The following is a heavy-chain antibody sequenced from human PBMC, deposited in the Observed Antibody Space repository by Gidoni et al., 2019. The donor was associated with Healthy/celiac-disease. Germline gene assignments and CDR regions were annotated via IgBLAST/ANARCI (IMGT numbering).Heavy chain of an antibody. V-gene: IGHV3-48*01. CDR2: IISSSSTI. CDR1: GFTFSSYS. CDR3: ARGKYSSGWTRSYWYFDL. D-gene: IGHD6-19*01. J-gene: IGHJ2*01. Sequence: EVQLVESGGGLVQPGGSLRLSCAASGFTFSSYSMNWVRQAPWKGLEWVSYIISSSSTIYYADSVKGRFTISRDNAKNSLYLQMNSLRAEDTAVYYCARGKYSSGWTRSYWYFDLWGRGTLVTVSS.